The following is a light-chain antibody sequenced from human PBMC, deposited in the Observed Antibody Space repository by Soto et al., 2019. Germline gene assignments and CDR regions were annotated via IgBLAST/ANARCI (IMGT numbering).Light chain of an antibody. V-gene: IGKV3-15*01. CDR3: QQYNNWPFT. Sequence: EIVMTQSPATLSVSPGERATLSCRASQSVSSNLAWYQQKPGQAPRLLIYGASNRATGIPARFSGSGSETEFTLTISSLQSEDFAVYYCQQYNNWPFTFGPGTKVDIK. J-gene: IGKJ3*01. CDR1: QSVSSN. CDR2: GAS.